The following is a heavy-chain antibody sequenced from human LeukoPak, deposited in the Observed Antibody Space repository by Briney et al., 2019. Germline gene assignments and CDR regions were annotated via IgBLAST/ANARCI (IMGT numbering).Heavy chain of an antibody. CDR3: TRDEQWLVYFDY. J-gene: IGHJ4*02. CDR2: TYYRSKWYS. D-gene: IGHD6-19*01. Sequence: SQTLSLTCAISGDSFSSNSAAWNWIRQSPSRGLKWLGKTYYRSKWYSGHAESVKGRITINPDTSKNQFSLQLSSVTPEDTAVYYCTRDEQWLVYFDYWGQGTLVTVSS. CDR1: GDSFSSNSAA. V-gene: IGHV6-1*01.